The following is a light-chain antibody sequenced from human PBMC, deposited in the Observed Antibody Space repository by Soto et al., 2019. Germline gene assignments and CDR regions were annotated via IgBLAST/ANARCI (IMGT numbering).Light chain of an antibody. CDR1: SSDVGGYNY. CDR2: DVS. V-gene: IGLV2-14*03. Sequence: QSALTQPASVSGSPGQSITISCTGTSSDVGGYNYVSWYQQHPGKAPKLIIYDVSYRPSGVSNRFSGPKSGNTASLTISGLQAEDEADYFCSSYSRRSTYVFGTGTKVTVL. J-gene: IGLJ1*01. CDR3: SSYSRRSTYV.